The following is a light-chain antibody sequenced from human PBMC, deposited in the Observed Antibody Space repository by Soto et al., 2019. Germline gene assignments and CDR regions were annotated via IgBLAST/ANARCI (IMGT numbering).Light chain of an antibody. CDR1: SSNIGRGYD. V-gene: IGLV1-40*01. Sequence: QSVLTQPPSVSGAPGQRVTISCTGSSSNIGRGYDVHWYQQVPGSAPRLLLSGDNTRPSGVPDRFSGSRSGTSASLAITGLQAEDEADYYCQTFDSSLTISWVFGGGTQLTV. CDR2: GDN. CDR3: QTFDSSLTISWV. J-gene: IGLJ3*02.